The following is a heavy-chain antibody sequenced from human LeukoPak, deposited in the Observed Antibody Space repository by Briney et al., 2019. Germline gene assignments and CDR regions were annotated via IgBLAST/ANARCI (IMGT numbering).Heavy chain of an antibody. V-gene: IGHV3-30*18. Sequence: PGGSLRLSCAASGFTFSSYGMHWVRQAPGKGLEWVAVISYDGSNKYYADSVKGRFTISRDNSKNTLYLQMNSLRAEDTAVYYCAKDGSPYYYDSSGYSDYWGQGTLVTVSS. CDR3: AKDGSPYYYDSSGYSDY. CDR1: GFTFSSYG. J-gene: IGHJ4*02. CDR2: ISYDGSNK. D-gene: IGHD3-22*01.